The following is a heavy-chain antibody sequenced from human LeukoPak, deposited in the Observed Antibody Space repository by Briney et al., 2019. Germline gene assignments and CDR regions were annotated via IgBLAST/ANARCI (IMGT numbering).Heavy chain of an antibody. CDR3: ARDTSSGVGNWFDP. J-gene: IGHJ5*02. CDR1: GGSISSGGYY. CDR2: IYYSGST. V-gene: IGHV4-31*03. Sequence: SETLSLTCTVSGGSISSGGYYWSWIRQHPGKGLEWIGYIYYSGSTYYNPSLKSRVTISVDTSKNQFSLKLSSVTAADTAVYYCARDTSSGVGNWFDPWGQGTLVTVSS. D-gene: IGHD7-27*01.